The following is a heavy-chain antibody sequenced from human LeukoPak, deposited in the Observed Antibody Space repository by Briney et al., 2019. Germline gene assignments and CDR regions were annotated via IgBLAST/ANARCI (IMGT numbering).Heavy chain of an antibody. CDR1: GFTFSSYA. CDR2: ISGSGGST. J-gene: IGHJ4*02. CDR3: AKVYYTSTWVFFFDD. Sequence: GGSLRLSCAASGFTFSSYAMSWVRQAPGKGLEWVSAISGSGGSTYYADSVKGRFTISRDNSKNTLYVQMNSLRAEDTAIYYCAKVYYTSTWVFFFDDWGQGTLVTVSS. V-gene: IGHV3-23*01. D-gene: IGHD3-3*01.